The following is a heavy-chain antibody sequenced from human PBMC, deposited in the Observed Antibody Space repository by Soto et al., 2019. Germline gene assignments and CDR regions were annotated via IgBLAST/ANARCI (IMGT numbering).Heavy chain of an antibody. J-gene: IGHJ6*02. CDR2: VTTSGDTM. CDR1: GFTFSRYN. CDR3: VREEASGSSGLTYHYYYNGMDV. Sequence: GGSLRLSCVASGFTFSRYNMHWVRQAPGKRLEWVAYVTTSGDTMFYADSVEGRFAISRDVAKNSVHLQMNSLGDEDTAVYYCVREEASGSSGLTYHYYYNGMDVWGQGTTVTVSS. V-gene: IGHV3-48*02. D-gene: IGHD3-10*01.